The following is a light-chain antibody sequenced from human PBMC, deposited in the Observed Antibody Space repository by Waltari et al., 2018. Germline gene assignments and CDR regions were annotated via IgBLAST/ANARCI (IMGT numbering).Light chain of an antibody. J-gene: IGKJ1*01. CDR1: QTISSW. CDR2: KAS. Sequence: DIQMTQSPSSLSASVGDTVTITCRASQTISSWLAWYQQKPGKAPKLLIYKASSLQSGVPSRFSGSGSETDFTLTISSLQAEDFATYYCLQYNSSPWTFGQGTKVEIK. V-gene: IGKV1-12*01. CDR3: LQYNSSPWT.